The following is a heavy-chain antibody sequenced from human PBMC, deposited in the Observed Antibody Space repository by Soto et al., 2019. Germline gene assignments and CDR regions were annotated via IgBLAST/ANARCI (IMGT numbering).Heavy chain of an antibody. Sequence: QVQLVQSETEVKKPGSSVKVSCKASGGTFSSYAISWVRQAPGQGLEWMGGIIPVFGTANYAQKFQGKVTITADESTSTGYMELSSLRSEDTAVFYCARSHAALISSLPFDIWGQGTMVTVSS. CDR1: GGTFSSYA. V-gene: IGHV1-69*01. J-gene: IGHJ3*02. CDR3: ARSHAALISSLPFDI. CDR2: IIPVFGTA. D-gene: IGHD3-16*01.